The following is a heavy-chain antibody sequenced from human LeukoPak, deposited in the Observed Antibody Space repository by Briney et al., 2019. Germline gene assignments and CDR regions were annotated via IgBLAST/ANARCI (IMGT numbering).Heavy chain of an antibody. V-gene: IGHV4-30-4*01. CDR1: GGXISSGDNY. CDR3: VRVRDSRGHYYFDY. D-gene: IGHD3-22*01. CDR2: IYYSGST. Sequence: SETLSLTCTVSGGXISSGDNYWSWIRQPPGKGLEWIGYIYYSGSTYCNPSLKSRVSISVDKTNNQFFVDLSSVTAADTAVYYCVRVRDSRGHYYFDYWGQGTLVTVSS. J-gene: IGHJ4*02.